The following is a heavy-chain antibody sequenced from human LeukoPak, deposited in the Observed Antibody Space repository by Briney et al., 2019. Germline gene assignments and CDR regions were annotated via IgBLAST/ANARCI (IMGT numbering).Heavy chain of an antibody. CDR2: IIPIFGTA. J-gene: IGHJ6*03. D-gene: IGHD2-8*01. CDR1: GGTFSSYA. V-gene: IGHV1-69*05. Sequence: SVKVSCKASGGTFSSYAISWVRQAPGQGREWMGRIIPIFGTANYAKKFQGRVTITTDESTSTAYMELSSLRSEDTAVYYCPSSCTNGVCSTGYYYYMDVWGKGTTVAVSS. CDR3: PSSCTNGVCSTGYYYYMDV.